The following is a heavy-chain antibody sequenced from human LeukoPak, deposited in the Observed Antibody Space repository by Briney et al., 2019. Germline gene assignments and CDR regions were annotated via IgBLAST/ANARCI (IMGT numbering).Heavy chain of an antibody. J-gene: IGHJ4*02. D-gene: IGHD3-10*01. Sequence: GGSLRLSCAASGFSFSKAWMSWVRQAPGEGLEWVGRIKSKTDGGTTDYDAPVKGRFTISRDDSKNTLFLQMNSLKTEDTAVYYCTTLLWFGELASGYWGQGTLVTVSS. V-gene: IGHV3-15*01. CDR3: TTLLWFGELASGY. CDR2: IKSKTDGGTT. CDR1: GFSFSKAW.